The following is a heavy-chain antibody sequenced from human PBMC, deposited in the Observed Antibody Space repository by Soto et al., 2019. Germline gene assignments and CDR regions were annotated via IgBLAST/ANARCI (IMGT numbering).Heavy chain of an antibody. V-gene: IGHV4-34*01. D-gene: IGHD7-27*01. CDR1: GGSFSGYY. CDR3: ARGWGRIFDC. CDR2: INHSGST. Sequence: QVQLQQWGAGLLKPSETLSLTCAVYGGSFSGYYWSWIRQPPGKGLEWIGEINHSGSTNYNPSLKSRVTISVDTSKTQLSLRLSSVTAADTAVYYCARGWGRIFDCWGQGTLVTVSS. J-gene: IGHJ4*02.